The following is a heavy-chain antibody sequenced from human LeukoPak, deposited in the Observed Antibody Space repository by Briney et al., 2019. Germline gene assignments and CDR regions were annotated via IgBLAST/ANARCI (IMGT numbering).Heavy chain of an antibody. D-gene: IGHD2-15*01. V-gene: IGHV1-8*03. CDR1: GYTFTSYD. CDR3: ARGVVAATFYYYMDV. J-gene: IGHJ6*03. CDR2: MNPNTGNT. Sequence: ASVKVSCKASGYTFTSYDINWVRQASGQGLEWMGWMNPNTGNTGYAQKFQGRVTITRNTSISTVYMELSSLRSDDTAVYYCARGVVAATFYYYMDVWGKGTTVTVS.